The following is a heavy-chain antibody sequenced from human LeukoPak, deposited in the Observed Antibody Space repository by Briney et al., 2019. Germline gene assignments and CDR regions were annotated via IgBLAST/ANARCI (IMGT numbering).Heavy chain of an antibody. CDR1: AGSFSGYY. V-gene: IGHV4-34*01. J-gene: IGHJ5*02. D-gene: IGHD3-16*01. Sequence: SETLSLTCAVYAGSFSGYYWSWIPPPPGQGLEWIGEINHSGSNNYNPSLKSLVTISVDTTKNQFSLNLTSVTAADTAVYYCARFTPQGYGWGGYNRFDPWGQGTPVTVSS. CDR2: INHSGSN. CDR3: ARFTPQGYGWGGYNRFDP.